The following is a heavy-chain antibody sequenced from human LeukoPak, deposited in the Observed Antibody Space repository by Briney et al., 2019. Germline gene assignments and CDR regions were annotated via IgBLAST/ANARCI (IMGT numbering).Heavy chain of an antibody. CDR2: ISGSGGST. CDR1: GFTFSSYA. D-gene: IGHD1-26*01. J-gene: IGHJ4*02. CDR3: ARSPMGAGSYFDY. Sequence: GGSLRLSCAASGFTFSSYAMSWVRQAPGKGLDWVSAISGSGGSTYYADSVKGRFTISRDNSKNTLYLQMNSLRAEDTAVYYCARSPMGAGSYFDYWGQGTLVTVSS. V-gene: IGHV3-23*01.